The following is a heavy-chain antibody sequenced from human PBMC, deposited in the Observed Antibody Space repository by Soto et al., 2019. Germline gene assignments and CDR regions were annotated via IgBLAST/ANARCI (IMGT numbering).Heavy chain of an antibody. V-gene: IGHV1-46*01. Sequence: XSVKVSIKASGYPFTSYYMHWVRQAPGQGLEWMGIINPSGGSTSYAQKFQGRVTMTRDTSTSTVYMELSSLRSEDTAVYYCARAFQLTGTGHYWGQRTLVTVSS. D-gene: IGHD1-7*01. CDR2: INPSGGST. J-gene: IGHJ4*02. CDR3: ARAFQLTGTGHY. CDR1: GYPFTSYY.